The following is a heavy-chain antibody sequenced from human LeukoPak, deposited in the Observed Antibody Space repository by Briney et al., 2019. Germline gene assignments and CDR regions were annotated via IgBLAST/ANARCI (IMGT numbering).Heavy chain of an antibody. Sequence: QAGGSLRLSCAASGFTFSSYAMSWVRQAPGKGLEWVAVISYDGSNKYYADSVKGRFTISRDNSKNTLYLQMNSLRAEDTAVYYCAPPVSIAVAGLDYWGQGTLVTVSS. J-gene: IGHJ4*02. D-gene: IGHD6-19*01. CDR2: ISYDGSNK. V-gene: IGHV3-30*03. CDR1: GFTFSSYA. CDR3: APPVSIAVAGLDY.